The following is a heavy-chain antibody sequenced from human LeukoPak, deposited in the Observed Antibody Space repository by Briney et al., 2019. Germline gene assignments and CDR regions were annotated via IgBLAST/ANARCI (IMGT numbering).Heavy chain of an antibody. CDR1: GFTFSSYA. V-gene: IGHV3-23*01. J-gene: IGHJ5*01. D-gene: IGHD6-19*01. Sequence: PGGSLRLSCAASGFTFSSYAMSWVRQAPGKGLEWVSAISGSGGSTYYAESVKGRFTISRDNAKNTLYLQMNSLRAEDSAVYYCARDNAPQTYSSGWYDSWGQGALVTVSS. CDR2: ISGSGGST. CDR3: ARDNAPQTYSSGWYDS.